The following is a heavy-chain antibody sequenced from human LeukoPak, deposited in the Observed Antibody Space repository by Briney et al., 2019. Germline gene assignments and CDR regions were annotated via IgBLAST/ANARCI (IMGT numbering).Heavy chain of an antibody. CDR3: ATHYGSGSYSSRGYYGMDV. D-gene: IGHD3-10*01. Sequence: ASVKVSCKASGYTFTGYYMHWVRQAPGQGLEWMGWINPNSGGTNYAQKFQGWVTMTRDTSISTAYMELSRLRSDDMAVYYCATHYGSGSYSSRGYYGMDVWGKGTTVTVSS. J-gene: IGHJ6*04. CDR1: GYTFTGYY. CDR2: INPNSGGT. V-gene: IGHV1-2*04.